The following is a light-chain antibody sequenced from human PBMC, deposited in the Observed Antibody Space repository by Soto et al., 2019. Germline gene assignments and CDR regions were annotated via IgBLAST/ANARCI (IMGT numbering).Light chain of an antibody. Sequence: AALAGSPEERATRSCRASESVRSDLAWYQQKPVQAPRLLIYDASIRATVIPARFSGSGSGTDLTLTISSRAPDDITVYYSQQPNNLPLTFGGGTKVDIK. CDR3: QQPNNLPLT. V-gene: IGKV3-11*01. J-gene: IGKJ4*01. CDR1: ESVRSD. CDR2: DAS.